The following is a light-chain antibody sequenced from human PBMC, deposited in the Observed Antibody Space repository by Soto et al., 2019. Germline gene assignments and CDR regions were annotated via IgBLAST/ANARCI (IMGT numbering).Light chain of an antibody. Sequence: QSALTQPASVSGSPGQSITISCTGTSSDVGGYNFVSWYQQHPGKAPKLMIYDVTNRPSGVSNRFSGSKSGNTATLTISGLQAEDEGDYYWSSYGGGGGVVFGGGTKLTVL. CDR1: SSDVGGYNF. J-gene: IGLJ2*01. V-gene: IGLV2-14*01. CDR3: SSYGGGGGVV. CDR2: DVT.